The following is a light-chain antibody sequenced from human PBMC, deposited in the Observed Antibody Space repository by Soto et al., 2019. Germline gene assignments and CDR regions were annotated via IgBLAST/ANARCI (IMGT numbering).Light chain of an antibody. Sequence: QSVLTQPASVSGSPGQSITISCTGTNSDVGYYNYVSWFQQHPGKAPKLMIYEVSNRPSGVSNRFSGSKSGNTASLTISGLQAEDEADYYCSSYTSSSTPVFGTGTKVTV. CDR2: EVS. CDR3: SSYTSSSTPV. V-gene: IGLV2-14*01. J-gene: IGLJ1*01. CDR1: NSDVGYYNY.